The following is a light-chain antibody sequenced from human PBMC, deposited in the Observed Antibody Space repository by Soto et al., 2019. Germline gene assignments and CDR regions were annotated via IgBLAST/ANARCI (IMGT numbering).Light chain of an antibody. CDR1: QTIDNY. V-gene: IGKV3-11*01. J-gene: IGKJ4*01. CDR2: DAF. CDR3: QQRKNWPLT. Sequence: TLSLSPGERATLSCRASQTIDNYLHWYQQKPGQAPRLLIYDAFYRAAGVPARFSGVGSGTDFTLTISSLEPEDFAFYYCQQRKNWPLTFGGGTKV.